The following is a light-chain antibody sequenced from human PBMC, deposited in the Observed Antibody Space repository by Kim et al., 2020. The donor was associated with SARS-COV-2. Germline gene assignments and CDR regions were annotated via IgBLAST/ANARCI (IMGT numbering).Light chain of an antibody. J-gene: IGKJ3*01. CDR1: QSVDNNY. Sequence: PGESATLFCRASQSVDNNYLAWYQQRPGQPPRFLIYRASSRATGIPDRFIGSGSGTDFTLTITRLEPEDFAVYYCQSYGSSFTFGPGTKVDIK. V-gene: IGKV3-20*01. CDR3: QSYGSSFT. CDR2: RAS.